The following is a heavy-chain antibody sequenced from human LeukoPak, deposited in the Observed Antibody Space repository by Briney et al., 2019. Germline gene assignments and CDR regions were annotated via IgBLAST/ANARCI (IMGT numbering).Heavy chain of an antibody. J-gene: IGHJ3*02. CDR1: GGTFSSYA. CDR3: ARGREWIVMVPFVAFDI. V-gene: IGHV1-69*05. D-gene: IGHD3-16*01. CDR2: IIPIFGTA. Sequence: ASVKVSCKASGGTFSSYAISWVRQAPGQGLEWMGGIIPIFGTANYAQKFQGRVTITTDESTSTAYMELSSLRSEDTAVYYCARGREWIVMVPFVAFDIWGQGTMVTVSS.